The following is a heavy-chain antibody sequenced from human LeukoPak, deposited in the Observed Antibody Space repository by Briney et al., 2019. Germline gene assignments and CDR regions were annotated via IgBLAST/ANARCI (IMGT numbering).Heavy chain of an antibody. CDR1: GGSISSYY. CDR2: IYYSGST. V-gene: IGHV4-59*01. J-gene: IGHJ4*02. CDR3: ATFSSSWYGGGYFDY. D-gene: IGHD6-13*01. Sequence: SETLSLTCTVSGGSISSYYWSWIRQPPGKGLEWIGYIYYSGSTNYNPSLKSRVTISVDTSKSQFSLKLSSVTAADTAVYYCATFSSSWYGGGYFDYWGQGTLVTVSS.